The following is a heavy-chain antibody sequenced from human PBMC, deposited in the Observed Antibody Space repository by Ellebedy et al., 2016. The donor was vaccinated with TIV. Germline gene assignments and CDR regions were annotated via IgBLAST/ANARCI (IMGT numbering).Heavy chain of an antibody. CDR2: INQDGSEK. V-gene: IGHV3-7*01. J-gene: IGHJ4*02. CDR1: RFSFSSYW. D-gene: IGHD3-3*01. CDR3: ARVPRLRFLEWPAWYFDC. Sequence: GESLKISCAASRFSFSSYWMSWVRQAPGKGLEWVANINQDGSEKHYVDSVKGRFTISRDNAKNSLYLQMNSLRVEGTAVYYCARVPRLRFLEWPAWYFDCWGQGTLVSVSS.